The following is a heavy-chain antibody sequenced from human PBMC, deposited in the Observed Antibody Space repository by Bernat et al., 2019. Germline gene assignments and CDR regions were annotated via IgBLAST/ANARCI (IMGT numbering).Heavy chain of an antibody. CDR2: ISSSSSYI. CDR3: SRDLNPYTAANYYYYYGMDV. V-gene: IGHV3-21*01. Sequence: EVQLVESGGGLVKPGGSLRLSCAASGFTFSSYSMNWVRQAPGKGLEWVSSISSSSSYIYYADSVKGRFTISRDNAKNSLYLQMNSLRAEDTAVYYCSRDLNPYTAANYYYYYGMDVWGQGTTVTGSS. D-gene: IGHD2-2*02. J-gene: IGHJ6*02. CDR1: GFTFSSYS.